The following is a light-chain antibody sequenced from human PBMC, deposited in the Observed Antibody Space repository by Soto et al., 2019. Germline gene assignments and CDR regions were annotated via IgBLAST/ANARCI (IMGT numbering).Light chain of an antibody. J-gene: IGLJ1*01. Sequence: QSVLTQPPSASGPPGQSVTISCTGTSSDVGGYNYVPWYQQHPGKAPKLMIYEVSKRPSGVPDRFSGSKSGNTASLTVSGLQAEDEADYYCSSYAGSNNYVFGTGTKLTVL. CDR3: SSYAGSNNYV. CDR1: SSDVGGYNY. CDR2: EVS. V-gene: IGLV2-8*01.